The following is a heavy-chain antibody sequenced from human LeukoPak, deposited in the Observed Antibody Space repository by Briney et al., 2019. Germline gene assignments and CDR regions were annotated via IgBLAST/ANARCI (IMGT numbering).Heavy chain of an antibody. Sequence: SVKVSCKASGGTFSSYAISWVRQAPGQGLEWMGRIIPILGIANYAQKFQGRVTITADKSTSTAYMELSSLRSEDTAVYYCASLVSSGWYPGFDYWAREPWSPSPQ. V-gene: IGHV1-69*04. J-gene: IGHJ4*02. CDR1: GGTFSSYA. CDR2: IIPILGIA. CDR3: ASLVSSGWYPGFDY. D-gene: IGHD6-19*01.